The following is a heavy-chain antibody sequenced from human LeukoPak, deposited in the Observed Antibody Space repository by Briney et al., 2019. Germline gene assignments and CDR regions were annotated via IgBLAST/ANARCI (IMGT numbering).Heavy chain of an antibody. Sequence: ASVKVSCKASGYTFTSYDINWVRQATGQELEWMGWMNPNSGNTGYAQKFQGRVTMTRNTSISTAYMELSSLRSEDTAVYYCARASIFGVVIIDYWGQGTLVTVSS. J-gene: IGHJ4*02. CDR1: GYTFTSYD. D-gene: IGHD3-3*01. V-gene: IGHV1-8*01. CDR3: ARASIFGVVIIDY. CDR2: MNPNSGNT.